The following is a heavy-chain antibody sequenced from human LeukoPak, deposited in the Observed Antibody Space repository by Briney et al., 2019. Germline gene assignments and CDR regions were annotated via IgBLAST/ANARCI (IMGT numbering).Heavy chain of an antibody. CDR2: IYYSGST. V-gene: IGHV4-59*08. CDR3: ARGCSSTSCYGGSPNEYYYYYGMDV. J-gene: IGHJ6*02. CDR1: GGSISTYY. Sequence: SETLSLTCTVSGGSISTYYWSWIRQPPGKGLEWIGYIYYSGSTNYNPSLKSRVTISVDTSKDQYSLKLSSVTAADTAVYYCARGCSSTSCYGGSPNEYYYYYGMDVWGQGTTVTVSS. D-gene: IGHD2-2*01.